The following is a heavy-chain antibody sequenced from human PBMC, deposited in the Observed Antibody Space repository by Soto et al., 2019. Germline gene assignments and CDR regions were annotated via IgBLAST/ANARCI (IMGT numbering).Heavy chain of an antibody. J-gene: IGHJ4*02. CDR1: GFTFSSYS. Sequence: PGGSLRLSCAASGFTFSSYSMNWVRQAPGKGLEWVSSISSSSSYIYYADSVKGRFTISRDNAKNSLYLQMNSLRAEDTAVYYCARGGSVRSYSSPLRPGLQFDYWVQGTLGTVSS. D-gene: IGHD6-13*01. V-gene: IGHV3-21*01. CDR3: ARGGSVRSYSSPLRPGLQFDY. CDR2: ISSSSSYI.